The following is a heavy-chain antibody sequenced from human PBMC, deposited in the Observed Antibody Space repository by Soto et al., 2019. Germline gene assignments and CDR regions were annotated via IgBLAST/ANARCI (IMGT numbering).Heavy chain of an antibody. CDR2: TYYRSKWYN. Sequence: KQSQTLSLTCAISGDSVSSNSAAWNWIRQSPSRGLEWLGRTYYRSKWYNDYAVSVKSRITINPDTSKNQFSLQLNSVTPEDTAVYYCAREIGILYYDSSGSPYWFDPWGQGTLVTVSS. D-gene: IGHD3-22*01. CDR3: AREIGILYYDSSGSPYWFDP. J-gene: IGHJ5*02. V-gene: IGHV6-1*01. CDR1: GDSVSSNSAA.